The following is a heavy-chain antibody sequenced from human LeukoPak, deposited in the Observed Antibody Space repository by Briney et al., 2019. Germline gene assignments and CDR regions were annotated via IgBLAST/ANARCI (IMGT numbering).Heavy chain of an antibody. V-gene: IGHV3-48*03. Sequence: GGSLRLSCAASGFTFSSYDMNWVRQAPGKGLEWVSYISSSGSTIYYADSVKGRLTISRDNAKHSLYLQMSSLRAEDTAVYSCARVSSGSYYILDYWGQGTLVTVSS. CDR1: GFTFSSYD. D-gene: IGHD1-26*01. CDR3: ARVSSGSYYILDY. J-gene: IGHJ4*02. CDR2: ISSSGSTI.